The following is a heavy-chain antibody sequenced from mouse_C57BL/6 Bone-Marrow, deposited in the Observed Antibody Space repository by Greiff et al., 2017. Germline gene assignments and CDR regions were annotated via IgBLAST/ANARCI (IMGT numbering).Heavy chain of an antibody. CDR1: GYTFTSYW. CDR2: IHPNSGST. J-gene: IGHJ4*01. V-gene: IGHV1-64*01. D-gene: IGHD2-1*01. Sequence: QVQLQQSGAELVKPGASVKLSCKASGYTFTSYWMHWVKQRPGQGLEWIGMIHPNSGSTNYNEKFKSKATLTVDKSSSTAYMQLSSLTSEDSAVYYCARWKLRCYAMDYWGQGTSVTVSS. CDR3: ARWKLRCYAMDY.